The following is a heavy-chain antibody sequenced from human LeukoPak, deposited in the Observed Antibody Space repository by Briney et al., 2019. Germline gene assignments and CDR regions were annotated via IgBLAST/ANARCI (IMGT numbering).Heavy chain of an antibody. Sequence: PGGSLRLSCAASGFTVSSNYMSWVRQAPGKGLEWVSVIYSGGSTYYADSVKGRFTISRDNSKNTLYLQMNSLRAEDTAVYYCARDEGSSGGGGDYWDQGTLVTVSS. CDR3: ARDEGSSGGGGDY. V-gene: IGHV3-53*01. CDR1: GFTVSSNY. CDR2: IYSGGST. D-gene: IGHD6-19*01. J-gene: IGHJ4*02.